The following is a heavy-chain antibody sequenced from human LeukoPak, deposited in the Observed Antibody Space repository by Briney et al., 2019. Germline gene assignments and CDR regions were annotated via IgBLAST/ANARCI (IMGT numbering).Heavy chain of an antibody. Sequence: SETLSLTCTVSGGSISSYYWSWIRQPPGKGLEWIGYIYYSGGTNYNPSLKSRVTISVDTSKNQFSLKLSSVTAADTAVYYCARVGTYYDFWMVYYYYMDVWGKGTTVTVSS. J-gene: IGHJ6*03. D-gene: IGHD3-3*01. CDR3: ARVGTYYDFWMVYYYYMDV. V-gene: IGHV4-59*01. CDR1: GGSISSYY. CDR2: IYYSGGT.